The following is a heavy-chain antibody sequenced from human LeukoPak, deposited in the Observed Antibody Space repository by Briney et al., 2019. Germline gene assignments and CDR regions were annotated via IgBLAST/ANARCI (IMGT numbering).Heavy chain of an antibody. CDR3: ARGGEDIVVVPAARYYYYYMDV. V-gene: IGHV4-34*01. CDR2: INHSGST. Sequence: SETLSLTCAVYGGSFSGYYWSWIRQPPGKGLAWIGEINHSGSTNYNPSLKSRVTISVDTSKNQFSLKLSSVTAADTAVYYCARGGEDIVVVPAARYYYYYMDVWGKATTVTVSS. D-gene: IGHD2-2*01. CDR1: GGSFSGYY. J-gene: IGHJ6*03.